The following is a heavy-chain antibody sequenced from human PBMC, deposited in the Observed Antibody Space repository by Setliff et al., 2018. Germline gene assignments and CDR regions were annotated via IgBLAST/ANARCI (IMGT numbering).Heavy chain of an antibody. V-gene: IGHV1-8*01. D-gene: IGHD3-22*01. CDR3: ARAGYDSSGYYYEGGTY. J-gene: IGHJ4*02. CDR1: GYTFSSYD. CDR2: MNPNSGNT. Sequence: ASVKVSCKASGYTFSSYDINWVRQATGQGLEWMGWMNPNSGNTAYAQKFQGRVTMTRNSSISTAYMELSTLRSEDTAGYYCARAGYDSSGYYYEGGTYWGQGTLVTVSS.